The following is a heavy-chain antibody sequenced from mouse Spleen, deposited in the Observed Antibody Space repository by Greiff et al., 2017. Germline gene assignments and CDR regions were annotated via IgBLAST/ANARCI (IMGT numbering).Heavy chain of an antibody. CDR3: ATTGIGDYYDYDDYYAMDY. Sequence: EVKLQESGPGLVKPSQSLSLTCSVTGYSITSGYYWNWIRQFPGNKLEWMGYISYDGSNNYNPSLKNRISITRDTSKNQFFLKLNSVTTEDTATYYCATTGIGDYYDYDDYYAMDYWGQGTSVTVSS. D-gene: IGHD2-4*01. V-gene: IGHV3-6*01. CDR1: GYSITSGYY. CDR2: ISYDGSN. J-gene: IGHJ4*01.